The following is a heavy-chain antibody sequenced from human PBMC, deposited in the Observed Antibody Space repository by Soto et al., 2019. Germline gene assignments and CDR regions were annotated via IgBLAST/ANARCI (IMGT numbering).Heavy chain of an antibody. Sequence: QLQLQESGPGLVKPSETLSLTCTVSGGSINSGSFYWGWIRQPPGKGLEWIGSIHYSGGTYYNPSLKSPVTISVDTSKNQFSLKVTSVTAADTAVYYCARQGGDCSGGTCYSGYYHYGMDVWGQRTTVTVSS. J-gene: IGHJ6*02. CDR3: ARQGGDCSGGTCYSGYYHYGMDV. CDR2: IHYSGGT. CDR1: GGSINSGSFY. V-gene: IGHV4-39*01. D-gene: IGHD2-15*01.